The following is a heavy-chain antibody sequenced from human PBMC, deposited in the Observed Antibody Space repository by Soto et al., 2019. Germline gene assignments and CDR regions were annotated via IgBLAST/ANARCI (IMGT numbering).Heavy chain of an antibody. CDR2: INAGNGNT. J-gene: IGHJ4*02. CDR1: GYTFTSYA. V-gene: IGHV1-3*01. Sequence: QVQLVQSGAEVKKPGASVKVSCKASGYTFTSYAMHWVRQAPGQRLEWMGWINAGNGNTKYSQKFQGRVTITRDTAASPAYMELSSPRSEDTAVYYCARDLGVGAASDYWGQGTLVTVSS. CDR3: ARDLGVGAASDY. D-gene: IGHD1-26*01.